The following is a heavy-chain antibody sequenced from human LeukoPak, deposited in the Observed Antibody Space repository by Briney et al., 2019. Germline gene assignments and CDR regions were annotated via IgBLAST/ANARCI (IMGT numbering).Heavy chain of an antibody. CDR2: ISWNSGSI. CDR3: ARDRLYSSGYSDAFDI. J-gene: IGHJ3*02. V-gene: IGHV3-9*01. Sequence: GRSLRLSCAASGFTFDDYAMHWVRQAPGKGLEWVSGISWNSGSIGYADSVKGRFTISRDNAKNSLYLQMNSLRAEDTAVYYCARDRLYSSGYSDAFDIWGQGTMVTVSS. CDR1: GFTFDDYA. D-gene: IGHD3-22*01.